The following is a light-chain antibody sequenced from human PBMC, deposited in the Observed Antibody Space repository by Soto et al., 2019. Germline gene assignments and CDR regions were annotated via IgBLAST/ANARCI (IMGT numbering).Light chain of an antibody. V-gene: IGLV2-8*02. CDR3: SSYAGSCNA. CDR1: NCDIGDYDY. J-gene: IGLJ1*01. Sequence: PNKPPHPNRVHRHSVTLSHRRPNCDIGDYDYVSWYQQHPGKVPKLIISEVNMRPSGVPDRFSASKSGNTASLTVSVLQAEDEADYYCSSYAGSCNAVGPGTKFIVL. CDR2: EVN.